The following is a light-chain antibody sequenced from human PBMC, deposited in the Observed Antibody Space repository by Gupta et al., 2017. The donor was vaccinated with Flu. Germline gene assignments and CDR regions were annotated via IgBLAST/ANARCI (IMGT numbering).Light chain of an antibody. V-gene: IGLV8-61*01. Sequence: SSESVSRSFFPTWYQQTPVQSPRTLVFSTNFRSSGVPGRFSGSILGSRAALTITGAQPDDESDYYCVLYLGGGISVFGGGTRLTVL. CDR3: VLYLGGGISV. CDR2: STN. CDR1: SESVSRSFF. J-gene: IGLJ2*01.